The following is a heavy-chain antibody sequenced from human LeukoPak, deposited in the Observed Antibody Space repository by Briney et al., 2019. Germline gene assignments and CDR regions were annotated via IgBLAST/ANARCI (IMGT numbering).Heavy chain of an antibody. J-gene: IGHJ4*02. D-gene: IGHD6-19*01. V-gene: IGHV3-23*01. CDR3: AKDHVAVAGAGDFDY. CDR1: GFTFSSYA. CDR2: ISGSGDRT. Sequence: PGGSLRLSCAASGFTFSSYAMSWVRQAPGKGLEWVSAISGSGDRTYYADSVKGRFTISRDKSKNTLYLQMNSLRAEDTAVYYCAKDHVAVAGAGDFDYWGRGTLVTVSS.